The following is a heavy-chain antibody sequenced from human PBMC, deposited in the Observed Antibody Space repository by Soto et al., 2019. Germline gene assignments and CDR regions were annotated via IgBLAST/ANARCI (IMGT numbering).Heavy chain of an antibody. J-gene: IGHJ1*01. CDR1: GFTFSSYS. CDR2: ISSSSSYI. V-gene: IGHV3-21*01. D-gene: IGHD3-22*01. Sequence: EVQLVESGGGLVKPGGSLRLSCAASGFTFSSYSMNWVRQAPGKGLEWVSSISSSSSYIYYAESVKGRFTTSRNNAKTLLCLQMTRLTAQDTAVYSCATGLYYSDSSAYYSPWGQGPLVPVSS. CDR3: ATGLYYSDSSAYYSP.